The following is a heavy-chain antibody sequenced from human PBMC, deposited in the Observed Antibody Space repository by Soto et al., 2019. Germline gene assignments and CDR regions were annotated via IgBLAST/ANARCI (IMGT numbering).Heavy chain of an antibody. D-gene: IGHD6-13*01. Sequence: GSLRLSCAASGFTFSSYAMHWVRQAPGKGLEWVAVISYDGSNKYYADSVKGRFTISRDNSKNTLYLQMNSLRAEDTAVYYCARDRPYSSPRGGFDYWGQGTLVTVSS. V-gene: IGHV3-30*04. J-gene: IGHJ4*02. CDR2: ISYDGSNK. CDR3: ARDRPYSSPRGGFDY. CDR1: GFTFSSYA.